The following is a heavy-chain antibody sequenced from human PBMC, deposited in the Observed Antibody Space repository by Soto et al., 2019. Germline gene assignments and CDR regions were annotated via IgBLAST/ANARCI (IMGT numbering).Heavy chain of an antibody. D-gene: IGHD4-17*01. V-gene: IGHV3-23*01. J-gene: IGHJ2*01. CDR3: AKDQDNTDYYWIFDL. CDR2: MSERSGPP. Sequence: GGSLRFSCAASGFNFRKFAMSWVRQAPGKGLEWVSGMSERSGPPLYADSVKGRFTISRDNSKSTLYLEMNNLRPEDTAVYYCAKDQDNTDYYWIFDLWGRGTPVTVSS. CDR1: GFNFRKFA.